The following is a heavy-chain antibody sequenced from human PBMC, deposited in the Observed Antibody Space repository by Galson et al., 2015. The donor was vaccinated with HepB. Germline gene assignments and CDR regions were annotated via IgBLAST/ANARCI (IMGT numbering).Heavy chain of an antibody. D-gene: IGHD3-9*01. J-gene: IGHJ4*02. V-gene: IGHV3-23*01. CDR3: AKARGVNVWSFFDS. CDR1: GFTFSSHA. CDR2: IGLSATNT. Sequence: SLRLSCAASGFTFSSHAMSWVRQAPGKGLEWVSTIGLSATNTYYADSVKGRFTISRDNSKNTLFLQMNTLRAEDTAVYYCAKARGVNVWSFFDSWGQGTLVTVPS.